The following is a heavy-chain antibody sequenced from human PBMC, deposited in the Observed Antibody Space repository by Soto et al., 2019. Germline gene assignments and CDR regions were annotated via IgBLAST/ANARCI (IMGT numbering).Heavy chain of an antibody. CDR2: IIPIFGTA. V-gene: IGHV1-69*01. D-gene: IGHD3-22*01. Sequence: QVQLVQSGAEVKKPGSSVKVSCKASGGTFSSYAISWVRQAPGQGIEWMGGIIPIFGTANYAQKFQGRVTITADESTSTAYMELSSLRSEDTAMYYCARGPTIIVVVRMVDYGMDVWGQGTTVTVSS. J-gene: IGHJ6*02. CDR1: GGTFSSYA. CDR3: ARGPTIIVVVRMVDYGMDV.